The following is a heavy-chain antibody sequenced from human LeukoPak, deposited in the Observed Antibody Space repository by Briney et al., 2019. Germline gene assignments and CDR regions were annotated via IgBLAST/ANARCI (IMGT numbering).Heavy chain of an antibody. CDR2: INPNNGGT. J-gene: IGHJ4*02. Sequence: ASVKVSCKASGYTFTAYHLHWVRQAPGQGLEWMGWINPNNGGTNYAQKFQGRVTMTRETSISTAYMELNRLRSDDTAVYYCAREMSATVTPFDYWGQGTLVTVSS. D-gene: IGHD4-17*01. CDR1: GYTFTAYH. V-gene: IGHV1-2*02. CDR3: AREMSATVTPFDY.